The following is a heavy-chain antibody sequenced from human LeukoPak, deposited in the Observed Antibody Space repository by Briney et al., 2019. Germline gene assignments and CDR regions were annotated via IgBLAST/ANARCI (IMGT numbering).Heavy chain of an antibody. Sequence: SETLSLTCTVSGGSISSSSYYWGWIRQPPGKGLEWIGSIYYSGSTYYNPSLKSRVTISVDTSKNQFSLKLSSVTAADTAVYYCARSERAMVRGVIDWFDPWGQGTLVTVSS. V-gene: IGHV4-39*01. CDR3: ARSERAMVRGVIDWFDP. CDR2: IYYSGST. D-gene: IGHD3-10*01. J-gene: IGHJ5*02. CDR1: GGSISSSSYY.